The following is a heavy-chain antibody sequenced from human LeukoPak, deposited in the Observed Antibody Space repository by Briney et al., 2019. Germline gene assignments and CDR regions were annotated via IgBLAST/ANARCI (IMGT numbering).Heavy chain of an antibody. V-gene: IGHV1-69*05. J-gene: IGHJ4*02. Sequence: SVNVSCKASGRTFSSYAISWVRQAPGQGREGMGGIIPIFGTANYAQKFQGRVTITTDESTSTAYVELSSLRSEDTAVYYCATKYYDFWSGYYTFDYWGQGTLVTVSS. CDR1: GRTFSSYA. D-gene: IGHD3-3*01. CDR2: IIPIFGTA. CDR3: ATKYYDFWSGYYTFDY.